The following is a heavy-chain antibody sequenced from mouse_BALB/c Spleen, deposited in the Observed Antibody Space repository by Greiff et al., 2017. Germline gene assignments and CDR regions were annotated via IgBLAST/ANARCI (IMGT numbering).Heavy chain of an antibody. J-gene: IGHJ4*01. CDR2: LYPGNVNT. D-gene: IGHD2-3*01. Sequence: QVQLQQSGPELVKPGASVRISCKASGYTFTSYYIHWVKQRPGQGLEWIGWLYPGNVNTKYNEKFKGKATLTADKSSRTAYMQLSRLTSEDAAVYGWARQDGYHYYAMDYWGQGTSVTVAS. CDR3: ARQDGYHYYAMDY. CDR1: GYTFTSYY. V-gene: IGHV1S56*01.